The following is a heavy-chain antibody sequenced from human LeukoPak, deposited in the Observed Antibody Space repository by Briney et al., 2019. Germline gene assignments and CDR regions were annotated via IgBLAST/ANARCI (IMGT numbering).Heavy chain of an antibody. CDR3: ARSSSWTSAFDI. CDR1: GFTVSSNY. V-gene: IGHV3-53*01. D-gene: IGHD6-13*01. Sequence: GGSLRLSCAASGFTVSSNYMSWVRQAPGKGLEWVSVIYSGGSTYYADSVKGRFTISRDNSKNTLYLQMNSLGAEDTAVYYCARSSSWTSAFDIWGQGTMVTVSS. J-gene: IGHJ3*02. CDR2: IYSGGST.